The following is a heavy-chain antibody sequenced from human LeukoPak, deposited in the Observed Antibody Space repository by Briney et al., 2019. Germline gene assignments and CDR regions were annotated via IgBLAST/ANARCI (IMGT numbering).Heavy chain of an antibody. CDR1: GFTVSSNY. CDR3: ARPHCSSTSCYEGLAY. Sequence: QPGGSLRLSCAASGFTVSSNYMSWVRQAPGEGLEWVSVIYSGGSTYYADSVKGRFTISRDNSKNTLYLQMNSLRAEDTAVYYCARPHCSSTSCYEGLAYWGQGTLVTVSS. CDR2: IYSGGST. J-gene: IGHJ4*02. D-gene: IGHD2-2*01. V-gene: IGHV3-66*04.